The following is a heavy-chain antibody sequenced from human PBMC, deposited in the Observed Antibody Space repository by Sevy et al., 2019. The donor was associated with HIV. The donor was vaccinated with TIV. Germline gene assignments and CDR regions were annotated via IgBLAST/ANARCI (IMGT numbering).Heavy chain of an antibody. D-gene: IGHD1-26*01. Sequence: SETLSLTCSVSGDYISRDYWSWIRQAPGKGLEWIGSFYYSGSTNYNPSLKSRVTILIDTPKNQFSLRLTSVTAADTAVYYCARGWVPPIDYWGQGILVTVSS. J-gene: IGHJ4*02. CDR1: GDYISRDY. V-gene: IGHV4-59*01. CDR3: ARGWVPPIDY. CDR2: FYYSGST.